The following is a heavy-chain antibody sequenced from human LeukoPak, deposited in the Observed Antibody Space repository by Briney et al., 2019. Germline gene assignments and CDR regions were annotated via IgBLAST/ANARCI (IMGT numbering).Heavy chain of an antibody. CDR1: GFTFSSHG. J-gene: IGHJ3*02. V-gene: IGHV3-30*19. CDR2: ISYDGTSK. Sequence: GGSLRPSCAASGFTFSSHGMHWVRQAPGKGLEWVAVISYDGTSKYYADSVKGRFTISRDNSKNTMYLQMNSLRAEDTAMYYCARAPMSYDSSGFGGAFDIRGQGTMVTVSS. CDR3: ARAPMSYDSSGFGGAFDI. D-gene: IGHD3-22*01.